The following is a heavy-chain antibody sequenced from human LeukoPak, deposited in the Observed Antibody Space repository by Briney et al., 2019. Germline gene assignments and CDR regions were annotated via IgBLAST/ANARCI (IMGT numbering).Heavy chain of an antibody. D-gene: IGHD3-22*01. CDR2: IKQDGSAK. CDR3: AKGHYYDSSGSPDY. CDR1: GFTFSSHW. Sequence: PGGSLRLSCAASGFTFSSHWMSWVRQAPGKGLEWVANIKQDGSAKYYVDSVKGRFTISRDNAKNSLYLQMNSLRAEDTALYYCAKGHYYDSSGSPDYWGQGTLVTVSS. V-gene: IGHV3-7*03. J-gene: IGHJ4*02.